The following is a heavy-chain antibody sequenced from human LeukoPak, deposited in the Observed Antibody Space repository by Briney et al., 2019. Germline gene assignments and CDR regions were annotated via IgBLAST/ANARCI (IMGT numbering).Heavy chain of an antibody. V-gene: IGHV3-48*03. D-gene: IGHD5-18*01. CDR2: ISSSGSTI. CDR1: GFNFSSYE. Sequence: GGSLRLSCAASGFNFSSYEMNWVRQAPGKGLDWVSYISSSGSTIYYADSVKGRFTISRDNAKNSLYLQMNSLRAEDTAVYYCARQRGYSYGWIDYWGQGTLVTVPS. CDR3: ARQRGYSYGWIDY. J-gene: IGHJ4*02.